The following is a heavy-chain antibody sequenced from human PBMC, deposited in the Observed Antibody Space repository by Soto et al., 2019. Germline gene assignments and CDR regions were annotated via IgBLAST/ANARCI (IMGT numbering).Heavy chain of an antibody. J-gene: IGHJ4*02. CDR1: GFTLSSAW. Sequence: EVQLVESGGGLVQPGGTLRLSCADSGFTLSSAWMTWVRQAPGKGLEWVAKIKEDGSERYYVHSVEGRFTVSRDNAKNSLYLQMDSLRAEDTAIYYCVRSYEFWGQGTQVTVSS. D-gene: IGHD2-8*01. CDR3: VRSYEF. V-gene: IGHV3-7*05. CDR2: IKEDGSER.